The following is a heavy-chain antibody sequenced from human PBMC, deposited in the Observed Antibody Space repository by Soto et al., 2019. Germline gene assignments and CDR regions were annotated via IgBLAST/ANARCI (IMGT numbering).Heavy chain of an antibody. CDR3: ARWRNNESRSWYFDL. D-gene: IGHD2-8*01. J-gene: IGHJ2*01. Sequence: QVQLQESGPGLVKPAGTLSLTCTLSGGSISSGHWWTWVRQPPGKGLEWIGEIYPTGSTYYNPSLERRVTISLHTSNIQFSLKLRSVTAADTAVYYCARWRNNESRSWYFDLWGRGTLVIVSS. CDR2: IYPTGST. CDR1: GGSISSGHW. V-gene: IGHV4-4*02.